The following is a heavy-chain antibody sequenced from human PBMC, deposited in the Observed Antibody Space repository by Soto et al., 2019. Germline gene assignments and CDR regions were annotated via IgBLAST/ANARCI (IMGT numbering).Heavy chain of an antibody. J-gene: IGHJ4*02. CDR1: GFTVSGNY. V-gene: IGHV3-53*01. CDR3: ATTPGIAVAGTEY. CDR2: IYSGGST. D-gene: IGHD6-19*01. Sequence: GGSLRLSCAASGFTVSGNYMSWVRQAPGKGLEWVSVIYSGGSTYYADSVKGRFTISRDNSKNTLYLQMNSLRAEDTAVYYCATTPGIAVAGTEYWGQGTLVTVSS.